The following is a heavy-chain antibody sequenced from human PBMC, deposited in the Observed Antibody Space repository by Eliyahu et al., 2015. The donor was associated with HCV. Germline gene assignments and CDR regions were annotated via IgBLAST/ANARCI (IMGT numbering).Heavy chain of an antibody. CDR3: AHLPGGTLTGYYHPHYYYYGMDV. V-gene: IGHV2-5*02. CDR2: IYWDDDK. Sequence: QITLKESGPTLVKPTQTLTLTCTFSGFSLTTSGVGVGWIRQPPGKALEWLALIYWDDDKRYSPSLNSRLTITKDTSKNQVVLSMSNMDPVDTGTYYCAHLPGGTLTGYYHPHYYYYGMDVWGQGTTVTVSS. J-gene: IGHJ6*02. D-gene: IGHD3-9*01. CDR1: GFSLTTSGVG.